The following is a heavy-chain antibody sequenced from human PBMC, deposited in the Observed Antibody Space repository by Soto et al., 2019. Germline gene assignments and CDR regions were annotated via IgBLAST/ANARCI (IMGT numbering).Heavy chain of an antibody. Sequence: SGPRGGPTQTLTLTCAFSVFSLSTSDEGVGWIRQPPGKALEWLAVIYWDDSKHYSPSLRSRLAITKDTSKNQVVLTMTNMDPMDTGTYYCAHKGPEDWPLDYWGQGTLVTVS. D-gene: IGHD3-9*01. CDR3: AHKGPEDWPLDY. CDR1: VFSLSTSDEG. V-gene: IGHV2-5*02. J-gene: IGHJ4*02. CDR2: IYWDDSK.